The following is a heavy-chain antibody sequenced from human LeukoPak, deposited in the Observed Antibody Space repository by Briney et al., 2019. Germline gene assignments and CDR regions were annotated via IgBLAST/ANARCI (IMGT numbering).Heavy chain of an antibody. CDR1: GFTFSNYG. J-gene: IGHJ4*02. D-gene: IGHD6-13*01. CDR2: ISYDGSDK. Sequence: QPGRSLRLSCAASGFTFSNYGMHWVRQAPGKGLEWVAVISYDGSDKYYADSVKGRFTISRDNSKNTLYLQMNSLRDEDTAIYYCAKVSRRSGSWTSFDYWGQGTLVTVSS. V-gene: IGHV3-30*18. CDR3: AKVSRRSGSWTSFDY.